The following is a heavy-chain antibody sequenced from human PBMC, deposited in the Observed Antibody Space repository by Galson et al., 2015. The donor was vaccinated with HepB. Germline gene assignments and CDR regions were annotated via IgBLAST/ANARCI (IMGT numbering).Heavy chain of an antibody. V-gene: IGHV1-46*01. J-gene: IGHJ6*02. CDR3: ARAGCGEMHHYYYGMDV. CDR1: GYTFTSYY. Sequence: SVTVSCKASGYTFTSYYMHWVRQAPGQGLEWMGIINPSGGSTSYAQKFQGRVTMTRDTSTSTVYIELSSLRSEDTAVYYCARAGCGEMHHYYYGMDVWGQGTTVTVSS. D-gene: IGHD4-17*01. CDR2: INPSGGST.